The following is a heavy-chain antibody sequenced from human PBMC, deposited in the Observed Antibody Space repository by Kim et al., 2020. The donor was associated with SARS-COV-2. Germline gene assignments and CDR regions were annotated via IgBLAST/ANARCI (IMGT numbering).Heavy chain of an antibody. CDR1: GYSFTSYW. J-gene: IGHJ6*04. V-gene: IGHV5-51*01. D-gene: IGHD6-13*01. Sequence: GESLKISCKGSGYSFTSYWIGWVRQMPGKGLEWMGIIYSGDSDTRYSPSFQGQVTISADKSISTAYLQWSSLKASDTAMYYCARQEVGQQLLQRDDYYYYNGMDVCGEGTSVAVSS. CDR3: ARQEVGQQLLQRDDYYYYNGMDV. CDR2: IYSGDSDT.